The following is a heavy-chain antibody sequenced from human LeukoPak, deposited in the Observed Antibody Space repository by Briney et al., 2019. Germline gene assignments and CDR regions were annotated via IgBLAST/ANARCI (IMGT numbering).Heavy chain of an antibody. V-gene: IGHV1-24*01. D-gene: IGHD1-26*01. CDR3: ATDRDEEWELLLDY. J-gene: IGHJ4*02. Sequence: ASVKVSCTVSGYTLTELSMHWVRQAPGKGLEWMGGFDPEDGETIYAQKFQGRVTMTEDTSTDTAYMELSSLRSEDTAVYYCATDRDEEWELLLDYWGQGTLVTVSS. CDR2: FDPEDGET. CDR1: GYTLTELS.